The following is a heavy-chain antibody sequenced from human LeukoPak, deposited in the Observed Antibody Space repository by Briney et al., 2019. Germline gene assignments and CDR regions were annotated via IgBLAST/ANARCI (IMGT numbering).Heavy chain of an antibody. CDR3: GRDLNWGAFDI. J-gene: IGHJ3*02. CDR1: GFTFTHYG. Sequence: PGGSLRLSCAASGFTFTHYGMNWVRQTPGKGLEWVSGIRANGETTYYADSVRGRFTISRDNSRSMVWLQMNRLTAEDTAMYYCGRDLNWGAFDIRGLGTLVTVSS. V-gene: IGHV3-23*01. CDR2: IRANGETT. D-gene: IGHD7-27*01.